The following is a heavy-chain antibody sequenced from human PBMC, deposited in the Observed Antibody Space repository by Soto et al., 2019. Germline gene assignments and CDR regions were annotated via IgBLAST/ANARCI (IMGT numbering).Heavy chain of an antibody. Sequence: QVQLVQSGAGVKKPGYSVKVSCKASGGTFSSYAISWVRQAPAQGLEWMGGILPIFGTANYAQTFQGRVTPSSYNSTRTAYMVLSSVRSVYTAVDYCPSQRIAAAGSDDFDLWGQDTMGTVSS. V-gene: IGHV1-69*06. CDR2: ILPIFGTA. D-gene: IGHD6-13*01. J-gene: IGHJ3*01. CDR1: GGTFSSYA. CDR3: PSQRIAAAGSDDFDL.